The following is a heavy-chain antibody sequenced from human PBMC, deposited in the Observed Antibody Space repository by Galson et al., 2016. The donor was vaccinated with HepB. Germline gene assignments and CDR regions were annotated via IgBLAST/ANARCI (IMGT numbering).Heavy chain of an antibody. CDR3: ARLLHGSWADTFDI. V-gene: IGHV5-51*01. CDR2: INPVDSEA. D-gene: IGHD2-15*01. CDR1: GYSFTNNW. J-gene: IGHJ3*02. Sequence: QSGAEVKEPGESLRISCEGSGYSFTNNWIGWVRQMPGKGLEWMGIINPVDSEARCSQSLEGQVTISADKSIKTAYLQWNSLKASDTAMYYCARLLHGSWADTFDIWGQGTMVTVSS.